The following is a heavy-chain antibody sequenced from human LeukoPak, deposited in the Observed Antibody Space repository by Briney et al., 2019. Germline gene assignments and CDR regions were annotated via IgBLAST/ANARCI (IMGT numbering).Heavy chain of an antibody. CDR2: ISGSAATI. Sequence: GGSLRLSCAASGFTFSNYGMTWVRQAPGKGLEWVSSISGSAATISYADSVKGRFTISRDNSKNTLYLQMNSLRAEDTAVYYCARGGSYLSAFDIWGQGTMVTVSS. J-gene: IGHJ3*02. V-gene: IGHV3-23*01. CDR3: ARGGSYLSAFDI. D-gene: IGHD1-26*01. CDR1: GFTFSNYG.